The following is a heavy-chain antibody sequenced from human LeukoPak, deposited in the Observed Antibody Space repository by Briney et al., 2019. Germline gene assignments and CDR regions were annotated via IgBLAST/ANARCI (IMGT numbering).Heavy chain of an antibody. V-gene: IGHV1-18*01. CDR1: GYTFTSYG. D-gene: IGHD5-12*01. CDR2: ISAYNGNT. J-gene: IGHJ4*02. Sequence: ASVKVSCKASGYTFTSYGISWVRQAPGQGLEWMGWISAYNGNTNYAQKLQGRVTMATDTSTSTAYMELRSLRSDDTAVYYCARVSGYDWESFYDYWGQGTLVTVSS. CDR3: ARVSGYDWESFYDY.